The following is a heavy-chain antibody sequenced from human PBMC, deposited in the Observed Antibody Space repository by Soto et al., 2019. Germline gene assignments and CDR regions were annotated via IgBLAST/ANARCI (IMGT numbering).Heavy chain of an antibody. CDR3: AGEIDSQGLFAY. V-gene: IGHV4-59*01. D-gene: IGHD2-15*01. J-gene: IGHJ4*02. CDR1: SGSIRSYY. Sequence: PSETLSLTCSVSSGSIRSYYWSWIRQSPGRGLEWIGYIYYSGTTKYNPSLKSRATLSIDMSKSQFSHELNSVTAADTAVYYWAGEIDSQGLFAYWGQGTLVNVSS. CDR2: IYYSGTT.